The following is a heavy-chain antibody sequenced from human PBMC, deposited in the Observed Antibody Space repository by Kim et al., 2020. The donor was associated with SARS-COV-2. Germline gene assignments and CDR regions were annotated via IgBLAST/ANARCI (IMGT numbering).Heavy chain of an antibody. CDR3: ASGLLDDYDFLTDYV. CDR1: GGSSTSYL. Sequence: SETLSLTCTVSGGSSTSYLWSWIRQPPGKGLEWVGYIYYSGSTDYNPSLKSRVTISVDTSKTQFSLKLRSVTAADTAVYFCASGLLDDYDFLTDYVWGQGTLVTVSS. V-gene: IGHV4-59*13. CDR2: IYYSGST. D-gene: IGHD3-9*01. J-gene: IGHJ4*02.